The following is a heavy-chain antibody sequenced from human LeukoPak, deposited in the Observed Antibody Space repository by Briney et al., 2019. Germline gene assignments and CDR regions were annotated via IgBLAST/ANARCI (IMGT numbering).Heavy chain of an antibody. CDR1: GFTLSGSA. D-gene: IGHD4-23*01. Sequence: PGGSLRLSCAASGFTLSGSAMHWVRQASGKGLEWVGRIRSKANSYATAYAASLKGRSTISRDDSKNTAYLQMNSLKTEDTAVYYCTRHEVDYGGNSYYFDYWGQGTLVTVSS. J-gene: IGHJ4*02. CDR3: TRHEVDYGGNSYYFDY. CDR2: IRSKANSYAT. V-gene: IGHV3-73*01.